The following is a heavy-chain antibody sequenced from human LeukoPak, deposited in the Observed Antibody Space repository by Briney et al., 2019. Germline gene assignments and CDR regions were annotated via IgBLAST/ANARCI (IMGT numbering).Heavy chain of an antibody. CDR3: ARHAYDFWSGYFVYGMDV. D-gene: IGHD3-3*01. Sequence: SETLSLTCTVSGGSISSYYWSWIRQPPGKGLEWIGYIYYSGSTNYNPSLKSRVTISVDTSKNQFSLKLSPVTGAVTAVYYCARHAYDFWSGYFVYGMDVWGQGTTVTVSS. V-gene: IGHV4-59*08. CDR1: GGSISSYY. CDR2: IYYSGST. J-gene: IGHJ6*02.